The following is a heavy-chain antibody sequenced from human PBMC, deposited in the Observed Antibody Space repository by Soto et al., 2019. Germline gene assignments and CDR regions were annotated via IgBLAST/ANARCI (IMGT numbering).Heavy chain of an antibody. CDR2: IIPMFAAT. V-gene: IGHV1-69*01. J-gene: IGHJ4*02. Sequence: QVQLAQSGAEVRKPGSSVKVSCRASGGSFSDFAFSWVRQAPGQGLEWMGGIIPMFAATKYAQRFQGRVTITADASPGTVYLALSSLTSDDSAVYYCARGGIVAVPAALSSYDDYTNYRFDSWGQGTLVSVSS. D-gene: IGHD2-15*01. CDR3: ARGGIVAVPAALSSYDDYTNYRFDS. CDR1: GGSFSDFA.